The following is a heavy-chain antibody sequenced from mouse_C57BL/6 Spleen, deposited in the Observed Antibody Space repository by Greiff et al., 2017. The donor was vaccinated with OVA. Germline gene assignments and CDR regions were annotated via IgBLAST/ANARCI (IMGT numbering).Heavy chain of an antibody. CDR1: GYTFTSYW. D-gene: IGHD1-1*01. CDR2: IYPGSGST. V-gene: IGHV1-55*01. CDR3: ARKGFATVVATDY. J-gene: IGHJ2*01. Sequence: QVHVKQPGAELVKPGASVKMSCKASGYTFTSYWITWVKQRPGQGLEWIGDIYPGSGSTNYNEKFKSKATLTVDTSSSTAYMQLSSLTSEDSAVYYCARKGFATVVATDYWGQGTTLTVSS.